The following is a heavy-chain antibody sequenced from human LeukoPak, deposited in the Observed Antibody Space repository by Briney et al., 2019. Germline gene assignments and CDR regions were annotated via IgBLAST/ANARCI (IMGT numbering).Heavy chain of an antibody. J-gene: IGHJ4*02. CDR3: AKSQQLLFSHFDY. D-gene: IGHD2-2*01. Sequence: GGSLRLSCAASGFTVSSNYMSWVRQAPGKGLEWVSVIYSGGSTYYADSVKGRFTISRDNSKNTLYLQMNSLRAEDTAVYYCAKSQQLLFSHFDYWGQGTLVTVSS. V-gene: IGHV3-53*01. CDR2: IYSGGST. CDR1: GFTVSSNY.